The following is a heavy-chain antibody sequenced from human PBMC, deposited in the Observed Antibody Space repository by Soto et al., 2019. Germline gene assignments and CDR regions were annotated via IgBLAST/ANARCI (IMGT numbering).Heavy chain of an antibody. CDR1: GFTFSSYE. D-gene: IGHD6-13*01. CDR2: ISSSGSTI. Sequence: GGSLRLSCATSGFTFSSYEMNWVRQAPGKGLEWVSYISSSGSTIYYADSVKGRFTISRDNTKNSLYLQMDSLRAEDTAVYYCARDQEAGSFFPYYYGMDVWGQGTTVTVSS. V-gene: IGHV3-48*03. CDR3: ARDQEAGSFFPYYYGMDV. J-gene: IGHJ6*02.